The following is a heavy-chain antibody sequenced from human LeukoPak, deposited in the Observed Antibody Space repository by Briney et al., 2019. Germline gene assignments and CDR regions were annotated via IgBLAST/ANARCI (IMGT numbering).Heavy chain of an antibody. CDR2: INHSGST. CDR3: AREQQVVANSGAFDM. J-gene: IGHJ3*02. CDR1: GGSFSGYY. V-gene: IGHV4-34*01. D-gene: IGHD6-13*01. Sequence: PSETLSLTCAVYGGSFSGYYWSWIRQPPGKGLEWIGEINHSGSTNYNPSLKSRVTISVDTSRNQFSLKLSSVTAADTAVYYCAREQQVVANSGAFDMWGQGTMVTVSS.